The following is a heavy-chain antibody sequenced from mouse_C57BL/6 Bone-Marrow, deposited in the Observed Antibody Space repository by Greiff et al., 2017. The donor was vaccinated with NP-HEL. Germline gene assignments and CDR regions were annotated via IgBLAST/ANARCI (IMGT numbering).Heavy chain of an antibody. CDR2: ISSGSSTI. D-gene: IGHD1-1*01. J-gene: IGHJ2*01. Sequence: EVKLMESGGGLVKPGGSLKLSCAASGFTFSDYGMHWVRQAPEKGLEWVAYISSGSSTIYYADTVKGRFTISRDNAKNTLFLQMTSLRSEDTAMYYCARSTTVVAVDYWGQGTTLTVSS. CDR1: GFTFSDYG. CDR3: ARSTTVVAVDY. V-gene: IGHV5-17*01.